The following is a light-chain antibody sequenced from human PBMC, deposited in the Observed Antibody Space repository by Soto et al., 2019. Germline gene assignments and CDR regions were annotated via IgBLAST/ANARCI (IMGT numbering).Light chain of an antibody. CDR1: QSVSSTY. Sequence: EIVLTQSPGTLSLSPGERATLSCRTSQSVSSTYLAWYQHKPGQSPRLLIYGASSRATGIPDRFSGSGSGTDFTLTISRLEPEDFAVYYCQQYGRSPPRYTFGQGTKLEIK. CDR3: QQYGRSPPRYT. CDR2: GAS. V-gene: IGKV3-20*01. J-gene: IGKJ2*01.